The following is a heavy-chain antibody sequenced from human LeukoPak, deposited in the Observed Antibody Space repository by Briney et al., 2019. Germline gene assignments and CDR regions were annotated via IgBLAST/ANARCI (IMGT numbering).Heavy chain of an antibody. D-gene: IGHD4-17*01. CDR1: GGSISSFY. Sequence: SSETLSLTCTVSGGSISSFYWSWIRQPPGKGLEWIGYIYYSGSTRYNPSLKSRVTISVDTSKNQFSLNVSSVTAADTAVYYCARLRYGIFDYWGQGTLVTVSS. CDR2: IYYSGST. CDR3: ARLRYGIFDY. V-gene: IGHV4-59*01. J-gene: IGHJ4*02.